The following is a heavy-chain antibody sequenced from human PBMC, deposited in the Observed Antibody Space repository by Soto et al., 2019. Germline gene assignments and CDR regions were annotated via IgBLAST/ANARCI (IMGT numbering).Heavy chain of an antibody. V-gene: IGHV4-38-2*02. CDR3: ARDRDGYNYAFDN. Sequence: SETLSLTCGVSDYSISSGYYWAWIRQPPGKGLEWLGSIYHSGSTYQNPSLSSRVTISVDTSRNKFSLRLSSVTAADTAVYYCARDRDGYNYAFDNWGQGTVVTVSS. CDR1: DYSISSGYY. CDR2: IYHSGST. D-gene: IGHD5-12*01. J-gene: IGHJ3*02.